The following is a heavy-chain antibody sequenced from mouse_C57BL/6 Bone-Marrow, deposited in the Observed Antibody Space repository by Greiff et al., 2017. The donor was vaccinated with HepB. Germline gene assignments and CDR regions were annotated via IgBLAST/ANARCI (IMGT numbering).Heavy chain of an antibody. V-gene: IGHV1-59*01. D-gene: IGHD2-4*01. CDR2: IDPSDSYT. Sequence: QVHVKQPGAELVRPGTSVKLSCKASGYTFTSYWMHWVKQRPGQGLEWIGVIDPSDSYTNYNQKFKGKATLTVDTSSSTAYRQLSSLTSEDSAVYYCARNTDYGWFAYWGQGTLVTVSA. J-gene: IGHJ3*01. CDR3: ARNTDYGWFAY. CDR1: GYTFTSYW.